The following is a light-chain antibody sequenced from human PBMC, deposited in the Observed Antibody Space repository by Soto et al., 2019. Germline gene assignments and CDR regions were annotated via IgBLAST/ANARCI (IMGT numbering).Light chain of an antibody. J-gene: IGLJ2*01. CDR1: SSNIGNNY. Sequence: QSVLTQPPSVSAASGQKFTISCAGSSSNIGNNYVSWYQQLPGTAPKLLIYDNNKRPSGIPDRFSGSKSGTSATLGITGLQTGDEADYYCGTWDSSLSAVVFGGGTKVTVL. CDR3: GTWDSSLSAVV. V-gene: IGLV1-51*01. CDR2: DNN.